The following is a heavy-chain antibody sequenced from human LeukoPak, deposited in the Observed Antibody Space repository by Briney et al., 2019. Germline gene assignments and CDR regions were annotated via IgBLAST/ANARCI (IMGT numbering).Heavy chain of an antibody. CDR3: ARVPGLDYYDSSGYYWDV. J-gene: IGHJ6*04. CDR2: IYYSGST. CDR1: GGSISSYY. D-gene: IGHD3-22*01. Sequence: SETLSLTCTVSGGSISSYYWGWIRQPPGKGLEWIGSIYYSGSTYYNPSLKSRVTISVDTSKNQFSLKLSSVTAADTAVYYCARVPGLDYYDSSGYYWDVWGKGTTVTVSS. V-gene: IGHV4-39*07.